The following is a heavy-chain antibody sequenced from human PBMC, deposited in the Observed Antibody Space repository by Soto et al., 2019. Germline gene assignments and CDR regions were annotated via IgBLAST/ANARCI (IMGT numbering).Heavy chain of an antibody. CDR3: TTNSVTNFYYYGMEV. Sequence: EVQLAESGGGLVKPGGSLRLSCEGSGFTFSNGWMTWVRQAPGKGLGWVGRIKTNIDGGRIDYAAPVKGRFTISRDDSKNTLYLQMNSLKTEDTAVYYCTTNSVTNFYYYGMEVWGLGTTVTVSS. CDR1: GFTFSNGW. CDR2: IKTNIDGGRI. V-gene: IGHV3-15*01. J-gene: IGHJ6*02.